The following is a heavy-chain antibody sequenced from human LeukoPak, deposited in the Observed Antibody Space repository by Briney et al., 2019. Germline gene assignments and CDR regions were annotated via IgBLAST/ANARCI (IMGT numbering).Heavy chain of an antibody. CDR1: GFTFSSYG. CDR3: AKGVAKSTVTTSWFDP. V-gene: IGHV3-30*18. D-gene: IGHD4-17*01. J-gene: IGHJ5*02. CDR2: ISYDGSNK. Sequence: GGSLRLSCAAPGFTFSSYGMHWVRQAPGKGLDGVAVISYDGSNKYYADSVKGRFTISRDNSKNTLYLQMNSLRAEDTAVYYCAKGVAKSTVTTSWFDPWGQGTLVTVSS.